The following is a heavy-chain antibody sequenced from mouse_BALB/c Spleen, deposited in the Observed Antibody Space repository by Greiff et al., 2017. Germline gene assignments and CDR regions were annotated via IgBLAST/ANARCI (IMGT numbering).Heavy chain of an antibody. CDR2: IYPGDGDT. CDR3: ARGGSSYVHFDV. J-gene: IGHJ1*01. V-gene: IGHV1-87*01. CDR1: GYTFTSYW. D-gene: IGHD1-1*01. Sequence: VHLVESGAELARPGASVKLSCKASGYTFTSYWMQWVKQRPGQGLEWIGAIYPGDGDTRYTQKFKGKATLTADKSSSTAYMQLSSLASEDSAVYYCARGGSSYVHFDVWGAGTTVTVSS.